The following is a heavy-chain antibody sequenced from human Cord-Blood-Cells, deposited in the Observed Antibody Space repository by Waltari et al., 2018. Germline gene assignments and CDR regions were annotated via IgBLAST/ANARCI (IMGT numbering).Heavy chain of an antibody. V-gene: IGHV3-30-3*01. CDR1: GFPSSSYA. CDR2: ISYDGSNK. CDR3: ARSPVLRYFDWLLYFDY. D-gene: IGHD3-9*01. J-gene: IGHJ4*02. Sequence: QVQLVESGGGGVKPGRSRRLPWAAPGFPSSSYAIHWFGRAPGKGLEWVAVISYDGSNKYYADSVKGRFTISRDNSKNTLYLQMNSLRAEDTAVYYCARSPVLRYFDWLLYFDYWGQGTLVTVSS.